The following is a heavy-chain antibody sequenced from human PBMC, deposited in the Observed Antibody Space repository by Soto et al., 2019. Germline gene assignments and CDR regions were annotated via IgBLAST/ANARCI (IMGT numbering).Heavy chain of an antibody. D-gene: IGHD5-12*01. CDR3: ARCRGYSGYGEFDY. Sequence: EVQLVESGGGLVQPGGSLRLSCAASGFTFSSYWMHWVRQAPGKGLVWVSRINSDGSSTSYADSVKGRFTISRDNAKNTLYLQMNSLIAEDTAVYYCARCRGYSGYGEFDYWGQGTLVTVSP. V-gene: IGHV3-74*01. CDR1: GFTFSSYW. CDR2: INSDGSST. J-gene: IGHJ4*02.